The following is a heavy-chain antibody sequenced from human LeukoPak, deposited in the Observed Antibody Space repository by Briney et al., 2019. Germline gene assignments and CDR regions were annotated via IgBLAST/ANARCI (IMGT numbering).Heavy chain of an antibody. CDR2: FNHSGST. CDR3: ARGVLYSSSWYGYYYYGMDV. CDR1: GGSFSGYY. V-gene: IGHV4-34*01. Sequence: SETLSLTCAVYGGSFSGYYWSWIRQPPGKGLEWIGEFNHSGSTNYNPSLKSRVTISVDTSKNQFSLKLSSVTAADTAVYYCARGVLYSSSWYGYYYYGMDVWGQGTTVTVSS. D-gene: IGHD6-13*01. J-gene: IGHJ6*02.